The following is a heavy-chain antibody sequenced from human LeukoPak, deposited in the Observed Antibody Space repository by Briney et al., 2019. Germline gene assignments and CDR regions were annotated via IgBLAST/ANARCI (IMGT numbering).Heavy chain of an antibody. CDR3: ARAIRNELLSEF. Sequence: ASVKVSCKASGYTFASYDITWVRQAPGQGLGWMGWMNPNSGNTGYARKFKGRVSMTRDTSITTAYMELSSLRSEDTAVYYCARAIRNELLSEFWGQGSLTTVSS. CDR2: MNPNSGNT. V-gene: IGHV1-8*01. CDR1: GYTFASYD. J-gene: IGHJ4*02. D-gene: IGHD2/OR15-2a*01.